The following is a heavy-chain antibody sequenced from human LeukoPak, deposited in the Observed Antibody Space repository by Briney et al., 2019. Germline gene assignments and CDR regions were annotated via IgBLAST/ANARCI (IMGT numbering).Heavy chain of an antibody. CDR2: IRGKAYGGTT. CDR3: TGSFGELSFFAH. CDR1: GFTFGDYG. V-gene: IGHV3-49*04. D-gene: IGHD3-10*01. Sequence: GGSLRLSCTASGFTFGDYGMSWVRQAPGKGLEWVGFIRGKAYGGTTEYAASVKGRFTISRDDSKSIAYLQVNSLKTEDTAVYYCTGSFGELSFFAHWGQGTLVTVSS. J-gene: IGHJ4*02.